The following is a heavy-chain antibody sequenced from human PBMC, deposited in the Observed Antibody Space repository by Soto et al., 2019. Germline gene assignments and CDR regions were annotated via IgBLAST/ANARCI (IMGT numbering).Heavy chain of an antibody. D-gene: IGHD5-18*01. CDR2: VNWNGRTT. CDR3: AKAREYSYALDH. J-gene: IGHJ4*02. CDR1: GFTFDDYD. Sequence: AGGSLRLSCAASGFTFDDYDMHWVRQAPGKGLEWVASVNWNGRTTLYAAAVKGRFSVSRDNGKNSLYLEMTSLRPNDTALYFCAKAREYSYALDHWGQGILVTVSS. V-gene: IGHV3-9*01.